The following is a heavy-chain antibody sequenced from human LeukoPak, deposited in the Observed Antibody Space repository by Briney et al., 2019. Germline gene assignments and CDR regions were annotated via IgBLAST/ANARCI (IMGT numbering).Heavy chain of an antibody. V-gene: IGHV4-30-4*08. J-gene: IGHJ4*02. CDR1: GGSISSCDYY. CDR2: IYYSGST. CDR3: ARDGLSYDISRREARY. D-gene: IGHD3-9*01. Sequence: PSQTLSLTCTVSGGSISSCDYYWSWIRQPPGKGLEWIGDIYYSGSTYYNPSLKSRVTISVDTSKNQFSLKLSSVTAADTAVYYCARDGLSYDISRREARYWGQGTLVTVSS.